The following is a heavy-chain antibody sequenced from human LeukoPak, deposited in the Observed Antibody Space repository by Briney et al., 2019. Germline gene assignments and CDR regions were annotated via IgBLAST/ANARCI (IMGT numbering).Heavy chain of an antibody. Sequence: GGSLRLSCAASGCTFSTHPMSWVRQAPGKGLERVSAISGNGGSTYYADSVKGRFTISRDNPKNTLYLQMNSLRAEDTALYYCAKNLFNPLRPAWGQGTLVTVSS. CDR2: ISGNGGST. CDR1: GCTFSTHP. J-gene: IGHJ5*02. V-gene: IGHV3-23*01. CDR3: AKNLFNPLRPA.